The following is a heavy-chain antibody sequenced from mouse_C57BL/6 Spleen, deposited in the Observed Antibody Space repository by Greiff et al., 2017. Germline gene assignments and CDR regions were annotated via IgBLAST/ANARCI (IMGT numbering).Heavy chain of an antibody. Sequence: VKLMESGGGLVKPGGSLKLSCAASGFTFSDYGMHWVRQAPEKGLEWVAYISSGSSTIYYADTVKGRFTISRDNAKNTLFLQMTSLRSEDTAMYYCANYGSSHYYAMDYWGQGTSVTVSS. D-gene: IGHD1-1*01. J-gene: IGHJ4*01. V-gene: IGHV5-17*01. CDR2: ISSGSSTI. CDR3: ANYGSSHYYAMDY. CDR1: GFTFSDYG.